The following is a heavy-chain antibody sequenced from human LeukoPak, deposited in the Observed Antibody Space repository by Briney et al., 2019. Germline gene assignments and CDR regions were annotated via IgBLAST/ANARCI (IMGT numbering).Heavy chain of an antibody. J-gene: IGHJ4*02. D-gene: IGHD3-3*01. CDR1: GYTFTSYY. Sequence: ASVKVSCKAPGYTFTSYYINWLRQAPGQGLEWMGIINPSGGSTSYAQKFQGRVTMTRDTSTSTVYMELSSLRSEDTAVYYCAGLRFLEIDYWGQGTLVTVSS. CDR2: INPSGGST. CDR3: AGLRFLEIDY. V-gene: IGHV1-46*01.